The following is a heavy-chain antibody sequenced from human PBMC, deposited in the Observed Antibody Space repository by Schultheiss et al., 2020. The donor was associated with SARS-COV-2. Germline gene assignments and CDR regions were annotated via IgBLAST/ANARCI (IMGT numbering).Heavy chain of an antibody. V-gene: IGHV3-11*04. CDR3: ARRGAVVVAAKAFDI. CDR2: IGSSGSSI. D-gene: IGHD2-15*01. J-gene: IGHJ3*02. Sequence: GESLKISCAASGFTVSNNYMSWVRQAPGKGLEWVSYIGSSGSSIYYADSVKGRFIISRDNAKKALYLQMNSLRAEDTAVYYCARRGAVVVAAKAFDIWGQGTLVTVSS. CDR1: GFTVSNNY.